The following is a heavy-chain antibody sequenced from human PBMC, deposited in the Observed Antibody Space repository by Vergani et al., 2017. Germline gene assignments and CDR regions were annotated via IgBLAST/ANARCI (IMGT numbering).Heavy chain of an antibody. J-gene: IGHJ6*03. CDR1: GASVSRGTYY. V-gene: IGHV4-61*02. CDR3: ARASHCINCYSEGPNGPGYYYMDV. CDR2: KYTSGHT. D-gene: IGHD2-21*01. Sequence: QVQLQESGPGLLKPSQTLSLTCTVSGASVSRGTYYWTWIRQPAGKKLEWIVRKYTSGHTIYNPSLESRVTMSVDTSKNQFSLQLSSVTAADTAVYYCARASHCINCYSEGPNGPGYYYMDVWGKGTTVTVSS.